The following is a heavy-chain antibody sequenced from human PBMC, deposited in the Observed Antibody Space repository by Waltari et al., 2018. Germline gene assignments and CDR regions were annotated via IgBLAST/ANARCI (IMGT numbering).Heavy chain of an antibody. Sequence: QVQLVQSGAEVKKPGASVKVSCKASGYTFTSYAMHWVRQAPGQRLEWMGWINAGNGNTKNSQKFQGRVTITRDTSASTAYMELSSLRSEDTAVYYCAREDDSSGYYLGDFDYWGQGTLVTVSS. CDR3: AREDDSSGYYLGDFDY. J-gene: IGHJ4*02. D-gene: IGHD3-22*01. CDR1: GYTFTSYA. V-gene: IGHV1-3*01. CDR2: INAGNGNT.